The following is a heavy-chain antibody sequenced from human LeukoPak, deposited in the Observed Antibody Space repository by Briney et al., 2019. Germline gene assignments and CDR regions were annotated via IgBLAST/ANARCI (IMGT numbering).Heavy chain of an antibody. Sequence: PSETLSLTCTVSGGSISSYYWSWIRQPPGKGLEWIGYIYYSGSTNYNPSLKSRVTISVDTSKNQFSLKLSSVTAADTAVYYCARVTAAGTPYYFDYRGQGTLVTVSS. CDR3: ARVTAAGTPYYFDY. CDR2: IYYSGST. D-gene: IGHD6-13*01. CDR1: GGSISSYY. V-gene: IGHV4-59*01. J-gene: IGHJ4*02.